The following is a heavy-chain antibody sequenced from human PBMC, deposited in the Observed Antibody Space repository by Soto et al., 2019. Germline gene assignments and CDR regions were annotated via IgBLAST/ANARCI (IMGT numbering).Heavy chain of an antibody. D-gene: IGHD3-9*01. Sequence: PSETLSLTCTVSGGSISSYYWSWIRQPPGKGLEWIGYIYYSGSTNYNPSLKSRVTISVDTSKNQFSLKLSSVTAADTAVYYCARDRYDILTGYYRKKYNWFDPWGEGTLVTVSS. CDR3: ARDRYDILTGYYRKKYNWFDP. J-gene: IGHJ5*02. V-gene: IGHV4-59*01. CDR2: IYYSGST. CDR1: GGSISSYY.